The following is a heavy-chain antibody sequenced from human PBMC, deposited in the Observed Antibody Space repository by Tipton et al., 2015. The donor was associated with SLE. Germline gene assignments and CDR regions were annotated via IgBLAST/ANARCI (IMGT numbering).Heavy chain of an antibody. CDR3: ATSPGYSSGWFLFGY. Sequence: SLRLSCAASGFTFSSYEMNWVRQAPGKGLEWVSYISSSGSTIYYADSVKGRFTISRDNAKNSLYLQMNSLRAEDTAVYYCATSPGYSSGWFLFGYWGQGTLVTVSS. D-gene: IGHD6-19*01. V-gene: IGHV3-48*03. CDR2: ISSSGSTI. CDR1: GFTFSSYE. J-gene: IGHJ4*02.